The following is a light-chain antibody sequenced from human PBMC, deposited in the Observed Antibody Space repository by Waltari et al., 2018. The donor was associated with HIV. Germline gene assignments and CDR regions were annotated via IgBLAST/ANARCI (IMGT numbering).Light chain of an antibody. CDR1: QSISAK. Sequence: EIVMTQSPPTLSVSPGQRVTLSCRASQSISAKVAWYQQRTGQAPRLLIYEAATRPTGIPARFSGSGSVTEFTLTISSLQSEDFATYFCQQYDSGPRGITFGQGTMLEIK. CDR2: EAA. V-gene: IGKV3-15*01. J-gene: IGKJ2*01. CDR3: QQYDSGPRGIT.